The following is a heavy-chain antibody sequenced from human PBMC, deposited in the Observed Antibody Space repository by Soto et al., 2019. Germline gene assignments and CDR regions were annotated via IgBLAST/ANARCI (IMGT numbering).Heavy chain of an antibody. CDR2: IFYSGST. CDR3: ARDNAYYDSSGYYYGAFDI. V-gene: IGHV4-39*02. D-gene: IGHD3-22*01. J-gene: IGHJ3*02. Sequence: PSETLSLTCTVSGGSISSGSYYWGWIRQPPGKGLEWIGSIFYSGSTYYNPSLKSRVTISVDTSKNQFSLKLSSVTAADTAVYYCARDNAYYDSSGYYYGAFDIWGQGTMVTVSS. CDR1: GGSISSGSYY.